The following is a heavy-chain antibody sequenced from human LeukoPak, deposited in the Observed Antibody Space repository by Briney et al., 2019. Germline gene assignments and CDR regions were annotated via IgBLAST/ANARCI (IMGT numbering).Heavy chain of an antibody. CDR2: IRSKAYGGTT. J-gene: IGHJ6*03. CDR1: GFTFGDYA. D-gene: IGHD2-2*01. CDR3: TRDNIVVVPAAPSNYYYYYYVDV. V-gene: IGHV3-49*04. Sequence: GGSLRLSCTASGFTFGDYAMSWVRQAPGKGLEWVGFIRSKAYGGTTEYAASVKGRFTISRDDSKSIAYLQMNSLKTEDTAVYYCTRDNIVVVPAAPSNYYYYYYVDVWGKGTTVTISS.